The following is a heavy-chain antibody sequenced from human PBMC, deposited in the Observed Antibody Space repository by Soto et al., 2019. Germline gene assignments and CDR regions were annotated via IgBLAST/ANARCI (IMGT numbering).Heavy chain of an antibody. J-gene: IGHJ4*02. CDR2: TSYDGSNK. V-gene: IGHV3-30-3*01. CDR3: AKSPDCSGGSCPADY. CDR1: GFTFSSYA. Sequence: GGSLRLSCAASGFTFSSYAMHWVRQAPGKGLEWVAVTSYDGSNKYYADSVKGRFTISRDNSKNTLYLQMNSLRAEDTAVYYCAKSPDCSGGSCPADYWGQGTLVTVSS. D-gene: IGHD2-15*01.